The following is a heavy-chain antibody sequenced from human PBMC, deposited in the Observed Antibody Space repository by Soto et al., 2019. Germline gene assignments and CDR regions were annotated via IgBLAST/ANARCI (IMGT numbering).Heavy chain of an antibody. V-gene: IGHV6-1*01. CDR3: ARGYSGSMDV. D-gene: IGHD5-12*01. CDR2: TYYRSKWYN. J-gene: IGHJ6*02. CDR1: GDSVSSKSGS. Sequence: SQTLSLTCAISGDSVSSKSGSWSCIRQSPSRGLEWLGRTYYRSKWYNDYAVSVKSRITINPDTSKNQFSLQLNSVTPEDTAVYYCARGYSGSMDVWGQGTTVTVSS.